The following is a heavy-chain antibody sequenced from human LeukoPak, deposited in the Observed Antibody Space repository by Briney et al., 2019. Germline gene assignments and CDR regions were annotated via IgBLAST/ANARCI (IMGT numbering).Heavy chain of an antibody. J-gene: IGHJ4*02. CDR3: AKRSDYGGNGNYFDS. V-gene: IGHV3-23*01. D-gene: IGHD4-23*01. Sequence: LGGSLRLSCAASGFTFAIHAMTWVRQAPGKGLEWVSAISGRDSNTYYADSVEGRFTISRDNSKNTLYLHLNSLRAEDTAVYYCAKRSDYGGNGNYFDSWGQGSPVTVSS. CDR1: GFTFAIHA. CDR2: ISGRDSNT.